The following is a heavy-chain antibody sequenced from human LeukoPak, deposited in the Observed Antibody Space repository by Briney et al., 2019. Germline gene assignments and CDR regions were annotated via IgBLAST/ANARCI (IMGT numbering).Heavy chain of an antibody. D-gene: IGHD6-19*01. V-gene: IGHV3-7*01. Sequence: GGSLRPSCAPSGFTFSSYWMSWVRQAPGKGLEWVANIKQDGSEQYYVDSVKGRFTISRDNAKNSLYLQMNGLRAEDTAVYYCARASAVAGTRDYWGQGTLVTVSS. CDR2: IKQDGSEQ. CDR3: ARASAVAGTRDY. J-gene: IGHJ4*02. CDR1: GFTFSSYW.